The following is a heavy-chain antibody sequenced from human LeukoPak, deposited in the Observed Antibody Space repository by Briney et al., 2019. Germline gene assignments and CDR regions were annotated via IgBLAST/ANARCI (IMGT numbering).Heavy chain of an antibody. CDR1: GGSFSGYY. Sequence: PSETLSLTCAVYGGSFSGYYWSWIRQPPGKGLEWIGEINHSGSTNYNQSLKSRVTISVDTSKNQFSLKLSSVTAADTAVYYCARGQGYCSGGSCYLVYWGQGALVIVSS. V-gene: IGHV4-34*01. J-gene: IGHJ4*02. CDR2: INHSGST. D-gene: IGHD2-15*01. CDR3: ARGQGYCSGGSCYLVY.